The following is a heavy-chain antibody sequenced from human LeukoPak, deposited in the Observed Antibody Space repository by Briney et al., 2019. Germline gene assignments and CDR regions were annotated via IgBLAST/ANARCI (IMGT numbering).Heavy chain of an antibody. V-gene: IGHV3-48*04. CDR1: GFTFSNYY. Sequence: GGSLRLSCAASGFTFSNYYMNWVRQAPGKGLEWVSYISRRSETIYYADSVRGRLTISRDNANNSLYLEMNSLRVEDTAVYYCARDNGGGLREFDYWGQGTLVTVSS. CDR2: ISRRSETI. J-gene: IGHJ4*02. CDR3: ARDNGGGLREFDY. D-gene: IGHD2-8*01.